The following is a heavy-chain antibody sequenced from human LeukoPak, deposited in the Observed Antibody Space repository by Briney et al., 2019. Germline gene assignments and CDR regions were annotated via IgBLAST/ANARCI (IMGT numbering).Heavy chain of an antibody. J-gene: IGHJ3*02. D-gene: IGHD6-13*01. CDR1: GFTFSSYA. CDR2: ISYDGSNK. V-gene: IGHV3-30*04. CDR3: ARTRRRRIAGGAFDI. Sequence: GGSLRLSCAASGFTFSSYAMHWVRQAPDKGLEWVAVISYDGSNKYYADSVKGRFTISRDNSKNTLYLQMNSLRAEDTAVYYCARTRRRRIAGGAFDIWGQGTMVTVSS.